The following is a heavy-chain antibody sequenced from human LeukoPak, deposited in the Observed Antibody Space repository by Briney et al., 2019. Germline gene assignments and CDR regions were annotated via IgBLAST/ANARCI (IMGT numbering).Heavy chain of an antibody. CDR1: GYTFTSYY. Sequence: GASVKVSCKASGYTFTSYYMHWVRQAPGQGLEWMGIINPSGGSTSYAQKFQGRVTMSRDTSASTVYMELSSLRSEDTAVYYCARDRGTEVYFDYWGQGTLVTVSS. V-gene: IGHV1-46*01. CDR2: INPSGGST. CDR3: ARDRGTEVYFDY. D-gene: IGHD4-23*01. J-gene: IGHJ4*02.